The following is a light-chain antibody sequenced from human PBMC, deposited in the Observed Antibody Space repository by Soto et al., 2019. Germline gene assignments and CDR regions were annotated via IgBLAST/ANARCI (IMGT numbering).Light chain of an antibody. CDR1: QSIRYW. Sequence: DIQMTQSPSTLSASVGDRVTITCRASQSIRYWVAWYQHKPGKAPKLLIYDASTLESGVPTRFSGSGSGTEFTHTISSLHPDDFATYYCQQYNILSTFGQGTKVDIK. CDR3: QQYNILST. V-gene: IGKV1-5*01. J-gene: IGKJ1*01. CDR2: DAS.